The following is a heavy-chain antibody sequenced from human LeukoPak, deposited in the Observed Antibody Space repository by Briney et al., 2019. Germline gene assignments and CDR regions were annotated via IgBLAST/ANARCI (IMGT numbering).Heavy chain of an antibody. CDR3: AKAASSSWPSYYYGMDV. CDR2: ITGSGGNT. CDR1: GFIFSSYS. V-gene: IGHV3-23*01. D-gene: IGHD6-13*01. J-gene: IGHJ6*02. Sequence: GGSLRLSCAASGFIFSSYSISWVRQAPGKGLEWVSVITGSGGNTYYADSVKGRFTISKDNSKNTVYLQMSSLRVDDTAVYYCAKAASSSWPSYYYGMDVWGQGTTVTVSS.